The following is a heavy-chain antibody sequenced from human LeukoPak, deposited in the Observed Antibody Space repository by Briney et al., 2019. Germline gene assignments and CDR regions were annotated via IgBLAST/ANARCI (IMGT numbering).Heavy chain of an antibody. D-gene: IGHD3-22*01. J-gene: IGHJ4*02. CDR2: IKQDGSEK. Sequence: GGSLTDSCAASGFTFSSYWMSWVRQAPGKGLEWVANIKQDGSEKYYVDSVKGRFTISRDNAKNSLYLQMNSLRAEDTAVYYCARDFQYYYDSSGGGYFDYWGQGTLVTVSS. CDR3: ARDFQYYYDSSGGGYFDY. V-gene: IGHV3-7*01. CDR1: GFTFSSYW.